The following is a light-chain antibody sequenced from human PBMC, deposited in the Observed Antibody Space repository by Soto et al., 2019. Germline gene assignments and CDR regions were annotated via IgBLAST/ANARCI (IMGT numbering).Light chain of an antibody. Sequence: QSVLTQPASVSGSPGQSITISCTGTSSYVGGYNYVSWYQQHPGKAPKLMIYDVSNRPSGVSNRFSGSKSDNTASLTISGLQADDEADYYCSSFTPTSALVFGTGTKVTVL. CDR3: SSFTPTSALV. J-gene: IGLJ1*01. CDR2: DVS. V-gene: IGLV2-14*03. CDR1: SSYVGGYNY.